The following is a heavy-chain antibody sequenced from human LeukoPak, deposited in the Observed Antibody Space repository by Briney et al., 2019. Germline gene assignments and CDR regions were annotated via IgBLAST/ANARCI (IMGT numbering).Heavy chain of an antibody. V-gene: IGHV3-23*01. Sequence: GGSLRLPCEASGFTFSSYAMSWVRQAPGKGLEWVSAISGSGGSTYYADSVKGRFTISRDNSKNTLYLQMNSLRAEDTAVYYCAKAIGIAVAGTADYWGQGTLVTVSS. CDR1: GFTFSSYA. CDR3: AKAIGIAVAGTADY. D-gene: IGHD6-19*01. J-gene: IGHJ4*02. CDR2: ISGSGGST.